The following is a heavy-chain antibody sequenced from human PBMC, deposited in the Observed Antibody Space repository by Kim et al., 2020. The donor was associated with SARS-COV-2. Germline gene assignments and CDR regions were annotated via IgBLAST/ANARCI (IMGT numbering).Heavy chain of an antibody. Sequence: NYNPSLKSRVTISVATSKTQFSLKLGSVTAADTAVYYCARDGYSSYGMDVWGQGTTVTVSS. J-gene: IGHJ6*02. V-gene: IGHV4-59*01. CDR3: ARDGYSSYGMDV. D-gene: IGHD5-18*01.